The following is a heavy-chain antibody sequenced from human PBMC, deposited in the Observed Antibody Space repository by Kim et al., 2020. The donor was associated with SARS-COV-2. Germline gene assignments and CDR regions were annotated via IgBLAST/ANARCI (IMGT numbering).Heavy chain of an antibody. Sequence: SETLSLTCTVSGGSISSSSYYWGWIRQPPGKGLEWIGSIYYSGSTYYNPSLKSRVTISVDTSKNQFSLKLSSVTAADTAVYYCARPFGVSSGPPPADAFDIWGQGTMVTVSS. CDR3: ARPFGVSSGPPPADAFDI. D-gene: IGHD3-22*01. CDR1: GGSISSSSYY. V-gene: IGHV4-39*01. J-gene: IGHJ3*02. CDR2: IYYSGST.